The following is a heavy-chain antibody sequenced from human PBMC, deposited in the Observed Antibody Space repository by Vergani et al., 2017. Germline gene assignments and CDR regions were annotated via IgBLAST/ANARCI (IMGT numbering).Heavy chain of an antibody. V-gene: IGHV3-23*01. Sequence: EVQLLESGGGVVPAGGSLRLSCAAPGFTFSTYAMSWVRQAPGKGLEWVSAITPGGTASYADSVKGRFTVSRDNSKNTLYLQMNSLRAEDTAVYYCAKVREAYSSSSVYFDYWGQGTLVTVSS. J-gene: IGHJ4*02. D-gene: IGHD6-6*01. CDR2: ITPGGTA. CDR3: AKVREAYSSSSVYFDY. CDR1: GFTFSTYA.